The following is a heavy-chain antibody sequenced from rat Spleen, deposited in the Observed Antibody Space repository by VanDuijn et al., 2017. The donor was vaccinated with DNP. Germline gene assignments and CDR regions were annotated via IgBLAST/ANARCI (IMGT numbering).Heavy chain of an antibody. CDR3: STLNYYASLSGYFDY. Sequence: EVQLVESGGGLVQPGRSLKLSCAASGFTFSDYYMAWVRQAPTKGLEWVAYITYDGGNTYYRDSVKGRFTISRDNAKNTQYLQMDSLRSEDTATYYCSTLNYYASLSGYFDYWGQGVMVTVSS. D-gene: IGHD1-12*01. J-gene: IGHJ2*01. CDR2: ITYDGGNT. V-gene: IGHV5-20*01. CDR1: GFTFSDYY.